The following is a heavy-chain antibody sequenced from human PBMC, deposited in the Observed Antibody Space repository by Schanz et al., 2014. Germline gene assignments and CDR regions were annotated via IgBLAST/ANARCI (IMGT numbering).Heavy chain of an antibody. D-gene: IGHD2-2*01. CDR1: GGSFSGYY. CDR3: ARLYCSTPGCYVSPNGFAKDY. J-gene: IGHJ4*02. CDR2: INQSGDT. Sequence: QVQLQQWGAGLLKPSETLSLTCAVSGGSFSGYYWSWIRQPPDTGLEWIGEINQSGDTNYNPSLKSRLTISVYTSNNHFSRKLRSVTAADTAVYYCARLYCSTPGCYVSPNGFAKDYWGQGTLVTVSS. V-gene: IGHV4-34*01.